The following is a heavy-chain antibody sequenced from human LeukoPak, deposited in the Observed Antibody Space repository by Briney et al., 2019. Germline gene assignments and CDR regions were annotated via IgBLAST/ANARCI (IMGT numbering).Heavy chain of an antibody. CDR3: ARDLYRIVVVPHYFDY. Sequence: PGGSLRLSCAASGFTFSSYSIHWVRQAPGKGLEWVSSISTGSSYIYYADSVKGRFTISRDNAKNSLHLRMNSLRVEDTAVYYCARDLYRIVVVPHYFDYWGQGTLVTVSS. CDR2: ISTGSSYI. CDR1: GFTFSSYS. V-gene: IGHV3-21*01. J-gene: IGHJ4*02. D-gene: IGHD3-22*01.